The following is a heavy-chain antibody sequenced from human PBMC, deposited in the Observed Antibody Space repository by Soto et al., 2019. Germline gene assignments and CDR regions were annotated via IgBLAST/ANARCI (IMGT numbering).Heavy chain of an antibody. Sequence: GGPLRLSCAASGFTFSNAWMNWVRQAPGKGLEWVGRIKKKADGGTTDYAAPVKGRFTISRDDSKNTLYLQMNSLKTEDTAVYYCTTSLIAVTGDFDYWGQGTLVTVSS. V-gene: IGHV3-15*07. D-gene: IGHD6-19*01. CDR1: GFTFSNAW. J-gene: IGHJ4*02. CDR3: TTSLIAVTGDFDY. CDR2: IKKKADGGTT.